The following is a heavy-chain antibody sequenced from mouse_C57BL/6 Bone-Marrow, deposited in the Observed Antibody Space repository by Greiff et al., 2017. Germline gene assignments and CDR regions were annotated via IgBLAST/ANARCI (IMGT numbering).Heavy chain of an antibody. V-gene: IGHV5-6*01. CDR1: GFTFSSYG. J-gene: IGHJ4*01. Sequence: EVMLVESGGDLVKPGGSLKLSCAASGFTFSSYGMSWVRQTPDKRLEWVATISSGGSYTYYPDSVKGRFTISRDNAKNTLYLQMSSLKSEDTAMYYCARLSRLEDYYAMDYWGQGTSVTVSS. CDR3: ARLSRLEDYYAMDY. CDR2: ISSGGSYT. D-gene: IGHD3-2*02.